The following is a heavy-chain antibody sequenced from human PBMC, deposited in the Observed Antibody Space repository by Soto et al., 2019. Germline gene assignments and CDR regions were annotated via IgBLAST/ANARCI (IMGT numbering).Heavy chain of an antibody. CDR1: GGTFSSYT. CDR3: AREIEDIVVVPAPRWFDP. Sequence: SVKVSCKASGGTFSSYTISWVRQAPGQGLEWMGRIIPILGIANYAQKFQGRVTITADKSTSTAYMELSSLRSEDTAVYYCAREIEDIVVVPAPRWFDPWGQGTLVTVSS. D-gene: IGHD2-2*01. J-gene: IGHJ5*02. CDR2: IIPILGIA. V-gene: IGHV1-69*04.